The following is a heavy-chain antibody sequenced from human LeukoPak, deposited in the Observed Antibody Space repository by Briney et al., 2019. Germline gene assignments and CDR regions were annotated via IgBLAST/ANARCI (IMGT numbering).Heavy chain of an antibody. Sequence: PGGSLRLSCAASGVTFSRYSMNWVRQAPGKGLEWVSSISGSSSYIYYADSVKGRFTISRHNAKNSLYLQMNSLRAEDTAVYYCARVSAGVIGMKDVFDIWGQGTMVTVSS. CDR3: ARVSAGVIGMKDVFDI. CDR2: ISGSSSYI. D-gene: IGHD3-16*02. J-gene: IGHJ3*02. V-gene: IGHV3-21*01. CDR1: GVTFSRYS.